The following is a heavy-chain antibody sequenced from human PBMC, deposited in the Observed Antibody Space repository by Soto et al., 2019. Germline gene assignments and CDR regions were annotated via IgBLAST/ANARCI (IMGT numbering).Heavy chain of an antibody. Sequence: QEQLVQSGAEVKKPGSSVTVSCKASGGLFSSYPISWVRQVPGQGLEWMGGIIPVFQTAYYTQRFQGRVTITADEPTNTAYRELSSLRSEDTAIYYCARGGSGYTWFNEFWGQGTLVTVSS. CDR1: GGLFSSYP. V-gene: IGHV1-69*01. D-gene: IGHD3-22*01. CDR2: IIPVFQTA. CDR3: ARGGSGYTWFNEF. J-gene: IGHJ4*02.